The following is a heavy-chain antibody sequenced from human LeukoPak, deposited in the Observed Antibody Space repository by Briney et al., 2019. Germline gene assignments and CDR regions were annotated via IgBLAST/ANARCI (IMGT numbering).Heavy chain of an antibody. J-gene: IGHJ4*02. CDR1: GFTFSSYA. CDR3: AKDAYYDFWGGYYYFDY. V-gene: IGHV3-23*01. Sequence: PGGSLRLSCAASGFTFSSYAMSWVRQAPGKGLEWVSAISGSGGSTYYADSGKGRFTISRDNAKNTLYLQMNSLRAEDTAVYYCAKDAYYDFWGGYYYFDYWGQGTLVPVSS. D-gene: IGHD3-3*01. CDR2: ISGSGGST.